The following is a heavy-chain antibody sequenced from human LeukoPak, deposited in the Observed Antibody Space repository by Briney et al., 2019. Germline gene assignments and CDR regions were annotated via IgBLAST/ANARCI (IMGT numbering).Heavy chain of an antibody. CDR2: ITGSGGTT. D-gene: IGHD1-26*01. CDR1: GITFSFYG. J-gene: IGHJ4*02. V-gene: IGHV3-23*01. CDR3: AKDRVGALLYFDF. Sequence: GGSLRLSCEASGITFSFYGMSWVRQAPGKGLEWVSAITGSGGTTYYADSMKGRFTISRDNSKNTLYLQMNSLRAEDTAVYYCAKDRVGALLYFDFWGQGTLVTVSS.